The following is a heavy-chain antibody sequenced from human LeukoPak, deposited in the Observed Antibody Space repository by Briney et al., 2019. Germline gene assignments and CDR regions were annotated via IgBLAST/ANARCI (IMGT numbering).Heavy chain of an antibody. V-gene: IGHV3-7*01. CDR1: GFTFSSSW. CDR3: ATDVGAD. Sequence: GGSLRLSCAASGFTFSSSWMTWVRQTPGKGLEWVANIKEDGSEKYYVDSVKGRFTISRDNAKNSSYLQMNSLRAEDTALYYCATDVGADWGQGTLVTVSS. J-gene: IGHJ4*02. CDR2: IKEDGSEK.